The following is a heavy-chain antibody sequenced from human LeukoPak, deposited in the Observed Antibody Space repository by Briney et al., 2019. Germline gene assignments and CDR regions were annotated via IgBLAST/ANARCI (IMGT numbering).Heavy chain of an antibody. D-gene: IGHD3-10*01. V-gene: IGHV1-18*01. CDR1: GYTFTSYG. CDR3: ARVYGSGSYDRGGDY. Sequence: GASVKVSCKASGYTFTSYGISWVRQAPGQGLEWMGWISAYNGNTNYAQKLQGRVTMTTDTSTSTAYMELRSLRSDDTAVYYCARVYGSGSYDRGGDYWGQGTLVTVSS. J-gene: IGHJ4*02. CDR2: ISAYNGNT.